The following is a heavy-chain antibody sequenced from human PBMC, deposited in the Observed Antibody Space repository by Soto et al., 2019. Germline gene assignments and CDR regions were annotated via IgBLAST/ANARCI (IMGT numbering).Heavy chain of an antibody. CDR3: VRDNNWAAY. Sequence: ASVKVSCKASGYTFATSALHWVRQAPGQRLEWMGWINVANGATKYSQKFQGRVTISRDTSTTTSFMDLSSLRSEDTAVYYCVRDNNWAAYWGQGTLVTVSS. CDR1: GYTFATSA. D-gene: IGHD1-20*01. V-gene: IGHV1-3*01. CDR2: INVANGAT. J-gene: IGHJ4*02.